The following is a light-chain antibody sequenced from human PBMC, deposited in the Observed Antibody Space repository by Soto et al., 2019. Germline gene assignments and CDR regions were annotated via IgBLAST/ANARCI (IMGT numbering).Light chain of an antibody. CDR3: QQYGASPIT. J-gene: IGKJ5*01. CDR2: GAS. CDR1: QSVGNN. V-gene: IGKV3-20*01. Sequence: TQYPATLPVSPGGRGTLSCRASQSVGNNLAWYQQRPGQPPRLLIYGASTRDTGVPTRFSGSGSGTDFTLTISRLEPEDFAVYYCQQYGASPITFGQGTRLEIK.